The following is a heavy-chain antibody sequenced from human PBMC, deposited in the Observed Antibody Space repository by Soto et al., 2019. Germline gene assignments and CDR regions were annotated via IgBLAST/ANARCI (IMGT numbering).Heavy chain of an antibody. CDR2: IYYSGTA. V-gene: IGHV4-59*01. CDR3: ARTGSWHSNLDY. D-gene: IGHD6-13*01. CDR1: GGSINSFY. Sequence: KASETLSLTCTVSGGSINSFYWSWIRQPPGRGLEWIGYIYYSGTANYNPSLKSRVTISVDTSKNQFSLKLTSVTAADTAVYYCARTGSWHSNLDYWGQGTLVTVSS. J-gene: IGHJ4*02.